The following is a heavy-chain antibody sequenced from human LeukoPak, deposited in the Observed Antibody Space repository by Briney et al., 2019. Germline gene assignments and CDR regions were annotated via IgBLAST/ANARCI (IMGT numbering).Heavy chain of an antibody. J-gene: IGHJ4*02. V-gene: IGHV3-53*01. CDR1: GFTVSSNY. Sequence: GGSLRLSCAASGFTVSSNYMSWVRQAPGKGLEWVSVIYSGGSTYYADSVKGRFTISRDNSKNTLYLQMNSLRAEDTAVYYCAKDPPPTTMMRFYYFDYWGQGTLVTVSS. CDR3: AKDPPPTTMMRFYYFDY. D-gene: IGHD3-22*01. CDR2: IYSGGST.